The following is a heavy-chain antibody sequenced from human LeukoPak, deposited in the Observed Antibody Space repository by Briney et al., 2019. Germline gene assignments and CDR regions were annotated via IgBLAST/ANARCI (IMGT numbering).Heavy chain of an antibody. CDR1: GFTFDDYA. Sequence: PGRSLRLSCAASGFTFDDYAMHWARQAPGKGLEWVSGISWNSGSIGYADSVKGRFTISRDNAKNSLYLQMNSLRAEDTALYYCAKGYSSSSQGSKVGYFDYWGQGTLVTVSS. CDR3: AKGYSSSSQGSKVGYFDY. D-gene: IGHD6-6*01. CDR2: ISWNSGSI. V-gene: IGHV3-9*01. J-gene: IGHJ4*02.